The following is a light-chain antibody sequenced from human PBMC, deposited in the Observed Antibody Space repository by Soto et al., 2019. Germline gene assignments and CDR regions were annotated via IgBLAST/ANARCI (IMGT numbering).Light chain of an antibody. CDR3: AAWDDSLSGHYV. CDR1: SSNIGSNY. CDR2: RNN. V-gene: IGLV1-47*01. Sequence: QSVLTPPPSASGTAGQRVTISCSGSSSNIGSNYVYWYQQLPGTAPKLLIYRNNPRPSGVPDRFSGSKSGTSASLAISGLRSEDEADYYCAAWDDSLSGHYVFGPGTKVTVL. J-gene: IGLJ1*01.